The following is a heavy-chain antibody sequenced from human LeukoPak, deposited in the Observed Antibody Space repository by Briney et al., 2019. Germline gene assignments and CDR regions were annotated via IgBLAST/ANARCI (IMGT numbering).Heavy chain of an antibody. CDR3: ARRYCSSTSSYTHWFDP. CDR2: IIPIFGTA. V-gene: IGHV1-69*13. CDR1: GGTFSSYA. Sequence: ASVKVSCKASGGTFSSYAISWVRQAPGQGLEWMGGIIPIFGTANYAQKFQGRVTITADESTSTAYMELSSLRSEDTAVYYCARRYCSSTSSYTHWFDPWGQGTLVTVSS. D-gene: IGHD2-2*02. J-gene: IGHJ5*02.